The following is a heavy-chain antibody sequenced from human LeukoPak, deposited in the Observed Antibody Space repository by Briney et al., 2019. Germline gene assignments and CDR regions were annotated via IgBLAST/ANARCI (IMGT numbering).Heavy chain of an antibody. CDR2: INPSGGST. V-gene: IGHV1-46*01. D-gene: IGHD6-19*01. CDR1: GYTFTSYY. Sequence: ASVTVSCKASGYTFTSYYMHRVRQAPGQGLEWMGIINPSGGSTSYAQKFQGRVTMTRDTSTSTVYMELSSLRSEDTAVYYCARDQGLSGWYGETTDYWGQGTLVTVSS. J-gene: IGHJ4*02. CDR3: ARDQGLSGWYGETTDY.